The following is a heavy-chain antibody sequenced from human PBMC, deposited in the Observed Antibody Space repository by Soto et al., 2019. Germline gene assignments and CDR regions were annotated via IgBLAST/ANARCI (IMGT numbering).Heavy chain of an antibody. CDR1: GFNFNTYW. Sequence: GGSLRLSCAASGFNFNTYWMGWVRQAPGKGLEWVANIKQDGSEKYYGDSVRGRFTISRDNANNSLYLHMNSVRAEDTAMYFCARDRNVVVPAVIPYVDVWCQGTRVTVSS. CDR3: ARDRNVVVPAVIPYVDV. V-gene: IGHV3-7*03. CDR2: IKQDGSEK. J-gene: IGHJ6*02. D-gene: IGHD2-15*01.